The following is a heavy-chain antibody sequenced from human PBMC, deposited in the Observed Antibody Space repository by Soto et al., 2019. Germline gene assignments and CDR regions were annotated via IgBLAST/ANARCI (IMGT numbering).Heavy chain of an antibody. CDR1: GYTFSGDY. CDR2: INPDSGDT. Sequence: ASVKVSCKASGYTFSGDYMHWVRQAPGQGLEWMGWINPDSGDTNYVQKFQGRVTMTRDTSISTAYMELSRLRSDDTAVYYCARTKDFDYWGQGTRVTDSS. V-gene: IGHV1-2*02. D-gene: IGHD2-8*01. J-gene: IGHJ4*02. CDR3: ARTKDFDY.